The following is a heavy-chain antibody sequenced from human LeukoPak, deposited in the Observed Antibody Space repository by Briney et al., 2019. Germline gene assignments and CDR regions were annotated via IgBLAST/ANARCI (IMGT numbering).Heavy chain of an antibody. D-gene: IGHD6-13*01. J-gene: IGHJ4*02. CDR1: GYTFTDYY. Sequence: ASVKVSCKASGYTFTDYYIHWVRQAPGQGLEWMGWINPNNGVTNYTQNIQGRVTVTRETSISIVYMELSRLRSDDTAFYYCARVFYGGSWYDFWGQGTLVTVSS. CDR2: INPNNGVT. CDR3: ARVFYGGSWYDF. V-gene: IGHV1-2*02.